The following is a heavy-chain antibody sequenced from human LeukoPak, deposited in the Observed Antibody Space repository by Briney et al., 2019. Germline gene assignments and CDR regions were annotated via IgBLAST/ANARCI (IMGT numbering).Heavy chain of an antibody. V-gene: IGHV3-43*02. Sequence: GGSLRLSCAASGFTFDDFAMHWVRQGPGKGLEWVSLISGDGNRIHYADSVKGRFTISRGDSKNSLYLQMNSLRTEDTALYYCAKAIEPRAAARPYGMDVWGQGTTVTVSS. J-gene: IGHJ6*02. CDR3: AKAIEPRAAARPYGMDV. CDR2: ISGDGNRI. D-gene: IGHD6-13*01. CDR1: GFTFDDFA.